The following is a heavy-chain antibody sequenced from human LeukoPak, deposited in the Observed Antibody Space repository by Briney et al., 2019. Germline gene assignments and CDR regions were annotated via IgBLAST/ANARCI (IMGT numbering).Heavy chain of an antibody. CDR3: ARAYDSSGPFDY. J-gene: IGHJ4*02. D-gene: IGHD3-22*01. CDR2: IYNSGST. V-gene: IGHV4-59*01. CDR1: GGSISRNY. Sequence: SETLSLTCTVSGGSISRNYWSWIRQPPGKGLEWIGYIYNSGSTNYNPSLTSRVTISVDTSNNHLSLKLSSVTAADTAAYYCARAYDSSGPFDYWGQGTLVTVSS.